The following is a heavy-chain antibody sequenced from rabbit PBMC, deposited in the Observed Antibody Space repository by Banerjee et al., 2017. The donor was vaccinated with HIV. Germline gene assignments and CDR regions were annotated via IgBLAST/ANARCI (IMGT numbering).Heavy chain of an antibody. V-gene: IGHV1S45*01. J-gene: IGHJ4*01. D-gene: IGHD1-1*01. CDR1: GFSFSSSYY. Sequence: QEQLEESGGGLVKPEGSLTLTCKSSGFSFSSSYYMCWVRQAPGKGLEWIGCIYAGSSGGTGYESGAKGRFTIAKTSSTTVTLQMTSMTAADTATYFCARSNSGDDMGLWGPGTLVTVS. CDR2: IYAGSSGGT. CDR3: ARSNSGDDMGL.